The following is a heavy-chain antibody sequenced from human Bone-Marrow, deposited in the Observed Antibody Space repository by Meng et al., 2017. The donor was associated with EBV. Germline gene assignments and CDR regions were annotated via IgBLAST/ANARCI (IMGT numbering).Heavy chain of an antibody. CDR2: IYWEDDQ. CDR1: GFSLSASGVS. Sequence: ITVKESGPALVNPPPTLTPTCNFSGFSLSASGVSGGWIRQPPGKALEWLANIYWEDDQRYSPSLKSRLSITKDTSKNQVVLTMTNMDPVDTATYFCVHKKESTAFYFDYWGHGTLVTVSS. J-gene: IGHJ4*01. CDR3: VHKKESTAFYFDY. V-gene: IGHV2-5*02.